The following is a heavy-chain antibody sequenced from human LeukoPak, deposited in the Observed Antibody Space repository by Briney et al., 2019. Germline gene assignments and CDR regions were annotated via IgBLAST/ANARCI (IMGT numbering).Heavy chain of an antibody. J-gene: IGHJ5*02. CDR1: GDTFISYA. D-gene: IGHD2-15*01. CDR2: IIPILGIA. V-gene: IGHV1-69*04. CDR3: ANVGAASEHNWFVP. Sequence: GSSVTVSCKSSGDTFISYAISWVRQAPGQGLEWMGRIIPILGIANYAQKFQGRVTITADKPTSTAYMELSSLRSEDTAVYYCANVGAASEHNWFVPWGQGTLVTVSS.